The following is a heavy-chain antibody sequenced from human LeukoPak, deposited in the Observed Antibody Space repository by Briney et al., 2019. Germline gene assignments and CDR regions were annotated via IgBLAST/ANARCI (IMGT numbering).Heavy chain of an antibody. CDR1: GVSISSYY. V-gene: IGHV4-4*07. D-gene: IGHD1-14*01. Sequence: PSETLSLTCTVSGVSISSYYWSWIRQPAGKGLEWIGRIYRSERPKYTPSLKSRVTMSLDTSKNQISLMLRSVTAADTAVYYCARMDNQDFYGMDVWGQGTTVTVSS. CDR2: IYRSERP. J-gene: IGHJ6*02. CDR3: ARMDNQDFYGMDV.